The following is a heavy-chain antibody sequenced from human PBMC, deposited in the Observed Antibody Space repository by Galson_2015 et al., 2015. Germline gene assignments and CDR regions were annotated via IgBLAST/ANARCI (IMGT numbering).Heavy chain of an antibody. Sequence: SVKVSCKASGYTFTNNNIHWVRQAPGQGLEWMGIIIPSDGSTTYAQKFQGRLTMTRDTSTSTIYMELSSLSSEDTAVYYCARKGGLEYWGQGTLATVSS. CDR2: IIPSDGST. D-gene: IGHD3-16*01. J-gene: IGHJ4*02. V-gene: IGHV1-46*01. CDR3: ARKGGLEY. CDR1: GYTFTNNN.